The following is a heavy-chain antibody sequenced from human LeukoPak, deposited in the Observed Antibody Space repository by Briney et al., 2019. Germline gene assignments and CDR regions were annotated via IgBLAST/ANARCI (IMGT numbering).Heavy chain of an antibody. CDR2: IYYSGST. D-gene: IGHD3-10*01. Sequence: PSETLSLTCTVSGSSISSGGYYWSWIRQHPGKGLEWIGYIYYSGSTYYNPSLKSRVTISVDTSKNQFSLKLSSVTAADTAVYYCARSRYYYGSGSYDTTIDYWGQGTLVTVSS. V-gene: IGHV4-31*03. J-gene: IGHJ4*02. CDR3: ARSRYYYGSGSYDTTIDY. CDR1: GSSISSGGYY.